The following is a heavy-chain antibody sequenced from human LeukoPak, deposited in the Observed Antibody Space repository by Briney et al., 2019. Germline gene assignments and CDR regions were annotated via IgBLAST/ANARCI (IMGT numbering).Heavy chain of an antibody. Sequence: PSETLSLTCTVSGGSISSGSDYWSWIRQPAGKGLEWIGRIDSSGSTSYNPSLKSRLTISVDTSKNQFSLKLTSVTAADTAVYYCARGNSGYYYAWGQGTLVTVSS. D-gene: IGHD3-22*01. CDR3: ARGNSGYYYA. CDR2: IDSSGST. J-gene: IGHJ5*02. CDR1: GGSISSGSDY. V-gene: IGHV4-61*02.